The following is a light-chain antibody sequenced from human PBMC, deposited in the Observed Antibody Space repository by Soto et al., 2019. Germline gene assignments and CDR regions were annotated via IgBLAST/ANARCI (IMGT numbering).Light chain of an antibody. J-gene: IGKJ2*01. CDR2: GAS. CDR1: QSVSSN. Sequence: EIVMTQSPATLSVSPGERATLSCRASQSVSSNLAWYQQKPGHAPRLLIYGASTRATGSPARFSGSGSGTEFTLTISSLQSEDFAVYYCQQYNNWPPYTFGQGTKLEIK. V-gene: IGKV3-15*01. CDR3: QQYNNWPPYT.